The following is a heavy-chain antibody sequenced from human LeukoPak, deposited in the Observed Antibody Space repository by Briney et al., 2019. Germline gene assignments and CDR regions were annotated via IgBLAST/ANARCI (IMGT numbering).Heavy chain of an antibody. Sequence: SETLSLTCAVSGGSISSGGYSRSWIRQPPGKGLEWIGYIYHSGSTYYNPSLKSRVTISVDRSKNQFSLKLSSVTAADTAVYYCARGGGCSGGSCYRPFDYWGQGTLVTVPS. D-gene: IGHD2-15*01. CDR1: GGSISSGGYS. V-gene: IGHV4-30-2*01. J-gene: IGHJ4*02. CDR2: IYHSGST. CDR3: ARGGGCSGGSCYRPFDY.